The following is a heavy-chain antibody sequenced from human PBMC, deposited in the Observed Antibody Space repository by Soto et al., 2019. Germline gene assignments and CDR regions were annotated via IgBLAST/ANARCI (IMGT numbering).Heavy chain of an antibody. CDR3: ARSRMLRYFDWLSHDAFDI. D-gene: IGHD3-9*01. J-gene: IGHJ3*02. CDR1: GYTFTGYY. Sequence: RASVKVSCKASGYTFTGYYMHWVRQAPGQGLEWMGWINPNSGGTNYAQKFQGRVTMTRDTSISTAYMELSRLRSDDTAVYYCARSRMLRYFDWLSHDAFDIWGQGTMVTVS. V-gene: IGHV1-2*02. CDR2: INPNSGGT.